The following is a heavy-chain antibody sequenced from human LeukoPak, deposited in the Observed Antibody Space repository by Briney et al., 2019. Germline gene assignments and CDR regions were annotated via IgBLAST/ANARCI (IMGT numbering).Heavy chain of an antibody. CDR1: GFTFSSYG. V-gene: IGHV3-30*18. CDR2: ISYDGSNK. Sequence: GGSLRLSCAASGFTFSSYGMHWVRQAPGKGLEWVAVISYDGSNKYYADSVKGRFTISRDNSKNTLYLQMNSLRAEDTAVYYCAEDLLDSSGPLDYWGQGTLVTVSS. D-gene: IGHD3-22*01. J-gene: IGHJ4*02. CDR3: AEDLLDSSGPLDY.